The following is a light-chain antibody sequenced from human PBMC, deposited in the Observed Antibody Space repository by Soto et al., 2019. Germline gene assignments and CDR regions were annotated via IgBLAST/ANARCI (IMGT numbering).Light chain of an antibody. Sequence: EIVMTQSPATLSVSPGERATLSCRASQSVSSNLAWYQQRPGRAPRLLIYGASTRATGIPARFSGSGSGTDFTLSISSLQSEDSAVYYCQQYNKWPPLTFGGGTKVEF. V-gene: IGKV3-15*01. CDR2: GAS. J-gene: IGKJ4*01. CDR1: QSVSSN. CDR3: QQYNKWPPLT.